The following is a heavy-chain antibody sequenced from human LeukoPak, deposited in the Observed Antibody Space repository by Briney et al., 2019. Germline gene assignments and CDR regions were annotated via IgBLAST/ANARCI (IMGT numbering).Heavy chain of an antibody. CDR1: GGSISSYY. CDR2: IYYSGST. Sequence: SETLSLTCTVSGGSISSYYWSWIRQPPGKGLEWIGYIYYSGSTNYNPSLKSRVTISVDTSKNQFSLKLSSVTAADTAVYYCAKDGNTAMDLPWWGQGTLVTVSS. J-gene: IGHJ4*02. V-gene: IGHV4-59*01. CDR3: AKDGNTAMDLPW. D-gene: IGHD5-18*01.